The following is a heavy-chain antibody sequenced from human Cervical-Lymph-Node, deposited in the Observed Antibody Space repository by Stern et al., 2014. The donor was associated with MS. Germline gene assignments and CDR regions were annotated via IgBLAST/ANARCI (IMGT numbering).Heavy chain of an antibody. Sequence: VQLVESGGGVVQPGRSLRLSCAASGFTFSSYGMHWVRQAPGNGLELVAVIWYDGSNKYYADSVKGRFTISRDNSKNTLYLQMNSLRAEDTAVYYCARDSHQPGYYFDYWGQGTLVTVSS. CDR2: IWYDGSNK. CDR1: GFTFSSYG. V-gene: IGHV3-33*01. CDR3: ARDSHQPGYYFDY. J-gene: IGHJ4*02.